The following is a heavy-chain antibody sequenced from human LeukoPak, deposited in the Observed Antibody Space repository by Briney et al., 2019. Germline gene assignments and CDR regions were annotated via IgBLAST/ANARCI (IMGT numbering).Heavy chain of an antibody. CDR1: GFTFSSYA. V-gene: IGHV3-23*01. Sequence: GGSLRLSCAASGFTFSSYAMSWVRQAPGKGLEWVSAISGSGGSTYYADSVKGRFTISRDNSKNTLYLQMNSLRAEVTAVYYCAKRLDPPYYFDYWGQGTLVTVSS. D-gene: IGHD3/OR15-3a*01. CDR3: AKRLDPPYYFDY. CDR2: ISGSGGST. J-gene: IGHJ4*02.